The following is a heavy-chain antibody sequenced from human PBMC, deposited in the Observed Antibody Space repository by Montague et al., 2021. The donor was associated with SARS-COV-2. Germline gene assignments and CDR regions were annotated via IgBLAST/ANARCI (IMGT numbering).Heavy chain of an antibody. V-gene: IGHV4-4*07. CDR1: GDSITPYGDSIGGYF. Sequence: SETLSLTCSVSGDSITPYGDSIGGYFWSWIRQPAGKGLEWIGRIYANGNFDYNPSLNSRVSMSMDTSKQEFSMRLISVTAADTAVYYCARDADYFGPGRENNGAFDPWGQGILVTVSS. D-gene: IGHD2/OR15-2a*01. CDR3: ARDADYFGPGRENNGAFDP. J-gene: IGHJ5*02. CDR2: IYANGNF.